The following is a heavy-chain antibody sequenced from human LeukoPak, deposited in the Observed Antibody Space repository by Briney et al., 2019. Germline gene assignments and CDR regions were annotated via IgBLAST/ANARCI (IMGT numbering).Heavy chain of an antibody. D-gene: IGHD1-26*01. J-gene: IGHJ3*02. CDR3: ARVIGWDEPFDI. Sequence: GGALRLSCSASGFTLSSYWMHWVRQAPGKGLVWVSRINSDGSSTNYADSVKGRFTVSRDNAKNTLYLQMNSLRAEDTAVYYCARVIGWDEPFDIWGQGTMVTVSS. CDR2: INSDGSST. V-gene: IGHV3-74*01. CDR1: GFTLSSYW.